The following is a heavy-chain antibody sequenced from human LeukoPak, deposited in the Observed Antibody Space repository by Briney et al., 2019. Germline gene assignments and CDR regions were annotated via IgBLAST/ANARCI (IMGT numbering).Heavy chain of an antibody. CDR3: ARGRRGSSSWYVDY. Sequence: PGGSLRLSCAASGFTFSSYSMNWVRQAPGKGLEWVSSISSSSSYIYYADSVKGRFTISRDNAKNSLYLQMNSLRAEDTAVYYCARGRRGSSSWYVDYWGQGTLVTVSS. CDR1: GFTFSSYS. J-gene: IGHJ4*02. CDR2: ISSSSSYI. V-gene: IGHV3-21*01. D-gene: IGHD6-13*01.